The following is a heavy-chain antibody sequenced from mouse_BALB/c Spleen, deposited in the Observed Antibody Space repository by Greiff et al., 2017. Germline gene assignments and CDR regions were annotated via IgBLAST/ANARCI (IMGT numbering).Heavy chain of an antibody. Sequence: EVQRVESGGGLVQPGGSRKLSCAASGFTFSSFGMHWVRQAPEKGLEWVAYISSGSSTIYYADTVKGRFTISRDNPKNTLFLQMTSLRSEDTAMYYCARWDYDYDGYFDVWGAGTTVTVSS. CDR1: GFTFSSFG. V-gene: IGHV5-17*02. J-gene: IGHJ1*01. CDR2: ISSGSSTI. D-gene: IGHD2-4*01. CDR3: ARWDYDYDGYFDV.